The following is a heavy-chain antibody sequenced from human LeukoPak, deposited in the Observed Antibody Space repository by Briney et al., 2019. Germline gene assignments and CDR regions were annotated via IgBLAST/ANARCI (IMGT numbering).Heavy chain of an antibody. CDR2: ISGSGGTI. D-gene: IGHD4-23*01. Sequence: GGSLRLSCAASGFTFSTYAMNWVRQAPGKGLEWVSVISGSGGTIYYADSVKGRFTISRDNSRNTVYLQMNSLRAEDTAVYYCASKSRGNFPFDYWGQGTLVTVSS. V-gene: IGHV3-23*01. J-gene: IGHJ4*02. CDR1: GFTFSTYA. CDR3: ASKSRGNFPFDY.